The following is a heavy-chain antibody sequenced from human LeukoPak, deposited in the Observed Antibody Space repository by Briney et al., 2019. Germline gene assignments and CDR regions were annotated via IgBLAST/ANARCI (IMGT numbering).Heavy chain of an antibody. Sequence: PGGSLRLSCAASGFTFSSYDMHWVRQATGKGLEWVSAIGTAGDTYYPGSVKGRFTISRENAKNSLYLQMNSLRAGDTAVYYCARSYSGDYYGMDVWGQGTTVTVSS. CDR3: ARSYSGDYYGMDV. D-gene: IGHD5-12*01. J-gene: IGHJ6*02. CDR1: GFTFSSYD. V-gene: IGHV3-13*01. CDR2: IGTAGDT.